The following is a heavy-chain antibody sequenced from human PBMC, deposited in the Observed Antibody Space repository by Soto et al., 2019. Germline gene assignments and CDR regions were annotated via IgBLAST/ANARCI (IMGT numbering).Heavy chain of an antibody. CDR3: ARGSTDAYPGSRIFLF. J-gene: IGHJ4*02. Sequence: EVQLVESGGGLVKPGGSLRLSCAASGFTFSSYSMNWVRQAPGKGLEWVSSISSRDSYIYYGGSVKGRFTISRDNAKNSLYLQMNSLRVEDSAVYYCARGSTDAYPGSRIFLFWGRGTLVTVSA. CDR2: ISSRDSYI. CDR1: GFTFSSYS. V-gene: IGHV3-21*04. D-gene: IGHD3-10*01.